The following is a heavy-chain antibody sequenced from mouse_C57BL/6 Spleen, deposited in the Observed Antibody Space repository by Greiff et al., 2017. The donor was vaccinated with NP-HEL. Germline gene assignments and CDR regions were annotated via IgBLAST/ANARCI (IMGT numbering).Heavy chain of an antibody. V-gene: IGHV5-9-1*02. Sequence: EVQRVESGEGLVKPGGSLKLSCAASGFTFSSYAMSWVRQTPEKRLEWVAYISSGGDYIYYADTVKGRFTISRDNARNTLYLQMSSLKSEDTAMYYCTRGVNWDYFNYWGQGTTLTVSS. J-gene: IGHJ2*01. CDR1: GFTFSSYA. D-gene: IGHD4-1*02. CDR2: ISSGGDYI. CDR3: TRGVNWDYFNY.